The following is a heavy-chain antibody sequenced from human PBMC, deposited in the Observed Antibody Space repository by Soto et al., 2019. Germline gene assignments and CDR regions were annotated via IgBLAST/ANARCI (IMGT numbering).Heavy chain of an antibody. CDR1: GGSISSYY. CDR3: ARDSLIQLWFPSPGMDV. J-gene: IGHJ6*02. CDR2: IYTSGST. D-gene: IGHD5-18*01. V-gene: IGHV4-4*07. Sequence: QVQLQESGPGLVKPSETLSLTCTVSGGSISSYYWSWIRQPAGKGLEWIGRIYTSGSTNYNPSLKSRVTMSVDTSNNQFSLKLSSVTAADTAVYYCARDSLIQLWFPSPGMDVWGQGTTVTVSS.